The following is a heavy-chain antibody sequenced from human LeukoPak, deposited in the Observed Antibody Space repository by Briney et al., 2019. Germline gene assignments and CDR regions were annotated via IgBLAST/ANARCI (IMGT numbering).Heavy chain of an antibody. CDR1: GFTFSSYG. J-gene: IGHJ4*02. CDR2: ISDDGSNK. V-gene: IGHV3-30*03. D-gene: IGHD1-26*01. CDR3: ARVVSGSYEIDY. Sequence: GGSLRLSCAASGFTFSSYGMHWVRQAPGKGLEWVAVISDDGSNKYYADSVKGRFTISRDNSKNTLYLQMNSLRAEDTAVYYCARVVSGSYEIDYWGQGTLVTVSS.